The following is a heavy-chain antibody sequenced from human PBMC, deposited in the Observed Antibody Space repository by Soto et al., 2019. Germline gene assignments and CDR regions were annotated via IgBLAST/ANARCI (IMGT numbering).Heavy chain of an antibody. Sequence: GGSLRLSCAASGFTFSSYGMHWVRQAPGKGLEWVAVISYDGSNKYYADSVKGRFTISRDNSKNTLYLQMNSLRAEDTAVYYCAKDDDGGGYDYPAYFGGDCYSWSGLFDFWGQGSLVTGSS. D-gene: IGHD2-21*02. V-gene: IGHV3-30*18. CDR1: GFTFSSYG. CDR3: AKDDDGGGYDYPAYFGGDCYSWSGLFDF. J-gene: IGHJ5*01. CDR2: ISYDGSNK.